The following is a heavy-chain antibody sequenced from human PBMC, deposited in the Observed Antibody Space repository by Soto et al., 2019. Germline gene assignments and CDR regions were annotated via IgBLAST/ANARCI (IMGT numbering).Heavy chain of an antibody. CDR2: IGTRSDV. V-gene: IGHV3-21*01. Sequence: GSLILSCAASGLTFSSYSIHLVRQAPGKGLEWVSSIGTRSDVYYADSVKGRFTISRDNAKNSMALQMNSLRAEDTGVYYCAREETAWPLAYGLDVWGQGTTVTVSS. D-gene: IGHD2-21*02. CDR3: AREETAWPLAYGLDV. CDR1: GLTFSSYS. J-gene: IGHJ6*02.